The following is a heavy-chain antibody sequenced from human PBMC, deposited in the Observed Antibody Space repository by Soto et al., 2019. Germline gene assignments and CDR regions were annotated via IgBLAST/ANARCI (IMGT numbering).Heavy chain of an antibody. CDR3: ARGSVVVITDDAFDI. CDR2: ISYDGSNK. CDR1: GFTFSSYA. J-gene: IGHJ3*02. V-gene: IGHV3-30-3*01. Sequence: ESGGGVVQPGRSLRLSCAASGFTFSSYAMHWVRQAPGKGLEWVAVISYDGSNKYYADSVKGRFTISRDNSKNTLYLQMNSLRAEDTAVYYCARGSVVVITDDAFDIWGQGTMVTVSS. D-gene: IGHD3-22*01.